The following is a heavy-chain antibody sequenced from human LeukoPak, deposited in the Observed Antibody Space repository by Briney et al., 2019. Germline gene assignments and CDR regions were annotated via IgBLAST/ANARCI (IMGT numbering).Heavy chain of an antibody. CDR3: ARKYTTSYYSIDY. CDR2: ISNSGSIL. CDR1: GFTFSSYE. D-gene: IGHD3-10*01. V-gene: IGHV3-48*03. J-gene: IGHJ4*02. Sequence: GGSLRLSCAASGFTFSSYEMNWVRQAPGKRPEWVSYISNSGSILYYADSVKGRFTISRDNSKKTLYLQMNSLKTEDTAVYYCARKYTTSYYSIDYWGQGTLVTVSS.